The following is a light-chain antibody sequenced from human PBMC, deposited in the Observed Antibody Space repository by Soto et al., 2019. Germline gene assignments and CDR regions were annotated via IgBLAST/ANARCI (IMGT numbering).Light chain of an antibody. CDR2: HAS. CDR1: QSISNW. J-gene: IGKJ3*01. CDR3: QQSYTNLFT. Sequence: DIPMTQSPSTLPASAVDRVNITCRASQSISNWVAWYQQKPGTAPKVQIEHASNLQSGVPSRFSGIGSETDCTLSISSLQPEDLATYYCQQSYTNLFTFGPGTKVDIK. V-gene: IGKV1-5*01.